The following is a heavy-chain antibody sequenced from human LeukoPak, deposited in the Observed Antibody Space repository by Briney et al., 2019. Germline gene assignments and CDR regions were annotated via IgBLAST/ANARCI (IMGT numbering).Heavy chain of an antibody. D-gene: IGHD7-27*01. J-gene: IGHJ4*02. Sequence: GGSLRLSCAASGFTFSSYGMHWVRQAPGKGLEWVAVIWYDGSNKYYADSVKGRFTISRDNSKNTLYLQMNSLRAEDMALYYCATITGEFDYWGQGTLVTVSS. CDR3: ATITGEFDY. CDR2: IWYDGSNK. V-gene: IGHV3-30*02. CDR1: GFTFSSYG.